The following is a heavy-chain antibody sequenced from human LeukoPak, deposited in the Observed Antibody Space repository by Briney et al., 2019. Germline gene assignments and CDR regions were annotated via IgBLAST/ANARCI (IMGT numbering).Heavy chain of an antibody. CDR2: IYYSGST. D-gene: IGHD2-2*01. CDR3: ARAKRVVPAAHNWFDP. J-gene: IGHJ5*02. V-gene: IGHV4-39*07. CDR1: GGSISSSSYY. Sequence: SETLSLTCTVSGGSISSSSYYWGWIRQPPGKGLEWIGSIYYSGSTYYNPSLKSRATISVDTSKNQFSLKLSSVTAADTAVYYCARAKRVVPAAHNWFDPWGQGTLVTVSS.